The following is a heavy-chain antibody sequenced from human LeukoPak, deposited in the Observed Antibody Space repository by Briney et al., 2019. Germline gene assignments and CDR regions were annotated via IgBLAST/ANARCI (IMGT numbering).Heavy chain of an antibody. CDR1: GHSFINYW. Sequence: WESLKISCKGPGHSFINYWIAWVRQVPGKGLEWMGIIYPGDSHTRYSPSFQGQVTISADMSLDTAYLQWSSLRASDTAMYYCARIAATWYGGSWGQGTLVFVSS. D-gene: IGHD2-15*01. CDR3: ARIAATWYGGS. V-gene: IGHV5-51*01. CDR2: IYPGDSHT. J-gene: IGHJ4*02.